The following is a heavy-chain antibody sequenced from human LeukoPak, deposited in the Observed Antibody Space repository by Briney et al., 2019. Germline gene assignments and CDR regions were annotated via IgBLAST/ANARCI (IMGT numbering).Heavy chain of an antibody. CDR3: ARDFCTNGVCSTAFDY. Sequence: ASVKVSCKASGYTFTGYYMHWVRQAPGQGLEWMGWINPNSGGTNYAQKFQGRVTMTRDTSISTAYMELSRLRSDDTAVYYGARDFCTNGVCSTAFDYWGQGTLVTVSS. V-gene: IGHV1-2*02. CDR1: GYTFTGYY. CDR2: INPNSGGT. J-gene: IGHJ4*02. D-gene: IGHD2-8*01.